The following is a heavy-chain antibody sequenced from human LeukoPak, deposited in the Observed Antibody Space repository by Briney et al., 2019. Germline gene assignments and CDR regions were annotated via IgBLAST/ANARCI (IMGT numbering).Heavy chain of an antibody. CDR2: IIPIFGIA. Sequence: SVKVSCKASRGTFSSYAISWVRQAPGQGLEWMGRIIPIFGIANYAQKFQGRVTITADKSTSTAYMELSSLRSEDTAVYYCARGTTSEIFGVVLSYYYYGMDVWGQGTTVTVSS. J-gene: IGHJ6*02. CDR1: RGTFSSYA. V-gene: IGHV1-69*04. D-gene: IGHD3-3*01. CDR3: ARGTTSEIFGVVLSYYYYGMDV.